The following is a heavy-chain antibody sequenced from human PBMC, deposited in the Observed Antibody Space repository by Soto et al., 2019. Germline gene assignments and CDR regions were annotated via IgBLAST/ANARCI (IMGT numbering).Heavy chain of an antibody. Sequence: PGGSLRLSCAASGFTFSSYGMRWVRQAPGKGLEWVAVIWYDGSNKYYADSVKGRFTISRDNSKNTLYLQMNSLRAEDTAVYYCARGPPRIAAAGPLDYWGQGTLVTVSS. J-gene: IGHJ4*02. CDR2: IWYDGSNK. CDR3: ARGPPRIAAAGPLDY. CDR1: GFTFSSYG. D-gene: IGHD6-13*01. V-gene: IGHV3-33*01.